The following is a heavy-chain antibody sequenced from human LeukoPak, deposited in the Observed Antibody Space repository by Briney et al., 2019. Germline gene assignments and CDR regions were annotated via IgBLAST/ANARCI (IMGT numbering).Heavy chain of an antibody. J-gene: IGHJ4*02. D-gene: IGHD2-15*01. CDR3: ARVLVAATSYFDY. V-gene: IGHV4-61*02. CDR1: GGSISSSSYY. Sequence: SETLSLTCTVSGGSISSSSYYWGWIRQPAGKGLEWIGRIYTSGSTNYNPSLKSRVTISVDTSKNQFSLKLSSVTAADTAVYYCARVLVAATSYFDYWGQGTLVTVSS. CDR2: IYTSGST.